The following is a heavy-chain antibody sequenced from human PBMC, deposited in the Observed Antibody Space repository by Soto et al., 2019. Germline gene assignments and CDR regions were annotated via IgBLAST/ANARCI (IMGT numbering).Heavy chain of an antibody. CDR3: ARNFYGGTTDY. Sequence: ASVKVSCKASGYSFNTHAMHWVRQAPGQGLEWLGWIYAGNGDTKYSQKFQGRVTITTDTSATTAYMELSSLTSEDTAVYFCARNFYGGTTDYWGQGTLVTVSS. D-gene: IGHD1-7*01. CDR2: IYAGNGDT. V-gene: IGHV1-3*01. CDR1: GYSFNTHA. J-gene: IGHJ4*02.